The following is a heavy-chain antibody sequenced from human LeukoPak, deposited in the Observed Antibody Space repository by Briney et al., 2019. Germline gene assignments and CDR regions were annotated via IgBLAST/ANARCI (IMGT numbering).Heavy chain of an antibody. CDR3: AREGAYEDDFDY. CDR2: IKQDGSEK. D-gene: IGHD3-3*01. CDR1: GFTFRNYW. J-gene: IGHJ4*02. Sequence: GGSLRLSCVGSGFTFRNYWVSWVRQAPGKGLEWVAKIKQDGSEKYYLDSVKGRFTISRDNAKNSLYLQMNSLRAEDTALYFCAREGAYEDDFDYWGQGTLVTVSS. V-gene: IGHV3-7*01.